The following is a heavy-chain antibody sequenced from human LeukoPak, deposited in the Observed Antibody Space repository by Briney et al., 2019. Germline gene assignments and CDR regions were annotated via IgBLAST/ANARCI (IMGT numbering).Heavy chain of an antibody. Sequence: PGGSLRLSCAASGFTFSHCGMHWVRQAPGKGLEWVAVIWNDRSSKYYADAVKGRFTISRDNSKNTVYLQMNSLRAEDTAVYYCARDRTYYGDYWGQGTLVTVSS. D-gene: IGHD1-26*01. J-gene: IGHJ4*02. CDR1: GFTFSHCG. CDR3: ARDRTYYGDY. V-gene: IGHV3-33*01. CDR2: IWNDRSSK.